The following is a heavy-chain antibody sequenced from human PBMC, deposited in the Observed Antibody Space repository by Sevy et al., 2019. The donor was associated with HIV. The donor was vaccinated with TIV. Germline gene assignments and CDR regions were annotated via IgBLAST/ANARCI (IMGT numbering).Heavy chain of an antibody. D-gene: IGHD3-10*01. CDR3: ARSSGSGDYYYYYGMDV. V-gene: IGHV1-18*01. CDR1: GYTFTSYG. Sequence: ASVKVSCKASGYTFTSYGISWVRQAPGQGLEWMGWISAYNGNTNYAQKLQGRVTMTTDTSTSTAYMELRSLRSDETAVYYCARSSGSGDYYYYYGMDVWGQGTTVTVSS. J-gene: IGHJ6*02. CDR2: ISAYNGNT.